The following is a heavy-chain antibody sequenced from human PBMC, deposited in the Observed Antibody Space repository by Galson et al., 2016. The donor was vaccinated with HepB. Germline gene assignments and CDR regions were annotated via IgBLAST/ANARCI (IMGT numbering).Heavy chain of an antibody. CDR1: GFTFNKWS. CDR3: TRDSTNFDL. V-gene: IGHV3-21*04. Sequence: SLRLSCAASGFTFNKWSMNWVRQAPGKGLQWVSSIRNNGGNPEYTDSVRGRFTISRDNARNLLFLQLSSLRADDTAVYYCTRDSTNFDLWGRGTLVTVSS. CDR2: IRNNGGNP. J-gene: IGHJ2*01.